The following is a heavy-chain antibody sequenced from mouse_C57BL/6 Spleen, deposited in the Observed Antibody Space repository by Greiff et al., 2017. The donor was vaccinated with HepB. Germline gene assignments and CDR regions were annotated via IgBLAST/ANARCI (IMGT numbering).Heavy chain of an antibody. Sequence: EVKVVESGGGLVKPGGSLKLSCAASGFTFSDYGMHWVRQAPEKGLEWVAYISSGSSTIYYADTVKGRFTISRDNAKNTLFLQMTSLRSEDTAMYYCARKLYYGSSYEESFDYWGQGTTLTVSS. D-gene: IGHD1-1*01. CDR2: ISSGSSTI. J-gene: IGHJ2*01. CDR3: ARKLYYGSSYEESFDY. V-gene: IGHV5-17*01. CDR1: GFTFSDYG.